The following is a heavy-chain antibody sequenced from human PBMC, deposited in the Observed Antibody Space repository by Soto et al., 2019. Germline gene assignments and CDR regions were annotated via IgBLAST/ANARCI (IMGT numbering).Heavy chain of an antibody. Sequence: ASVKVSCKASGYTFTSYAMHWVRQAPGQRLEWMGWINAGDGNSKYSQKFQGRVTITRDTAASTAYMELSSLRSEDTAVYYCASNRLGTTPYGMDVWGQGITVTVS. V-gene: IGHV1-3*01. CDR2: INAGDGNS. J-gene: IGHJ6*02. D-gene: IGHD1-7*01. CDR1: GYTFTSYA. CDR3: ASNRLGTTPYGMDV.